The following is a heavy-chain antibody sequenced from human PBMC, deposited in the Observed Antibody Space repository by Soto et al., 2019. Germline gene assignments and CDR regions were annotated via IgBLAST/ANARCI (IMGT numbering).Heavy chain of an antibody. CDR3: AKDVLTTVTTSMDYFDY. J-gene: IGHJ4*02. D-gene: IGHD4-17*01. CDR1: GFTFSSYG. V-gene: IGHV3-30*18. Sequence: GGSLRLSCAASGFTFSSYGMHWVRQAPGKGLEWVAVISYDGSNKYYADSVKGRFTISRDNSKNTLYLQMNSLRAEDTAVYYCAKDVLTTVTTSMDYFDYWGQGTLVTVSS. CDR2: ISYDGSNK.